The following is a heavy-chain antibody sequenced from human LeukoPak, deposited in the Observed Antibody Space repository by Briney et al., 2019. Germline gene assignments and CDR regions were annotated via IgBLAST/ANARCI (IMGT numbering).Heavy chain of an antibody. D-gene: IGHD6-13*01. CDR2: IYPGDSDT. J-gene: IGHJ4*02. CDR3: ARHRGRIAAAGYFDY. CDR1: GYSFTSYW. Sequence: GESLKISCKGSGYSFTSYWIGWVRQMPGKGLEWMGIIYPGDSDTRYSPSFQGQVTISADKSISTAYLQWSSLKASDTAMYYRARHRGRIAAAGYFDYWGQGTLVTVSS. V-gene: IGHV5-51*01.